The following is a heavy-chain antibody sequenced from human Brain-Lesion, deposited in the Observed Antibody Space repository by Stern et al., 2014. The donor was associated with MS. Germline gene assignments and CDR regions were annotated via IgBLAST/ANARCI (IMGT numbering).Heavy chain of an antibody. CDR2: INRDGGDT. D-gene: IGHD3-16*01. J-gene: IGHJ4*02. CDR1: GFNFSSYW. Sequence: VQPVESGGGLVQPGGSLRLSCAASGFNFSSYWMHWVRQFPEKGLFWVSQINRDGGDTSYADSVKGRFSISRDNIRNMLYLRMTSLRAEDTAVYYCARGVGDYWGQGARVTVSS. CDR3: ARGVGDY. V-gene: IGHV3-74*02.